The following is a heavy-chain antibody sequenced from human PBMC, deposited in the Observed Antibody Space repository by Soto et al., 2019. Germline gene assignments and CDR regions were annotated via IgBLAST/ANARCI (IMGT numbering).Heavy chain of an antibody. CDR2: ISYDGNTQ. V-gene: IGHV3-30*18. Sequence: GGSLRLSCAASGFTFSSYGMHWVRQAPGKGLDWVAVISYDGNTQFYGDSVKGRFIVSRDNSRNTLYLQLNNLQAEDTAVYYCAKVSRPSRISTPDFDYSGQGTLVTVSS. CDR3: AKVSRPSRISTPDFDY. CDR1: GFTFSSYG. J-gene: IGHJ4*02.